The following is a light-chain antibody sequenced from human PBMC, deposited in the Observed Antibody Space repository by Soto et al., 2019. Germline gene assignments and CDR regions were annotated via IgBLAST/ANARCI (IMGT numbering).Light chain of an antibody. Sequence: EVVMTQSPATLSVSPGERATLSCRASQSVRSNLAWYQQKPGQAPRLLIYDASTRATGIPARFSGSGSGTEFPLNISSLQSEDFAVYHCQQYNNFWTFGQGTKVEIK. CDR1: QSVRSN. CDR3: QQYNNFWT. CDR2: DAS. J-gene: IGKJ1*01. V-gene: IGKV3-15*01.